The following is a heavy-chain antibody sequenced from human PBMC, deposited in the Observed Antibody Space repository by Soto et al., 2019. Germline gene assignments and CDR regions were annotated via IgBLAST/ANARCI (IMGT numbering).Heavy chain of an antibody. Sequence: GGSLRLSCAASGLTFHRHGMHWVRQAPGKGLEWVAVISFDGLKKYYADSVKGRFTISRDNSNTTLFLQMNTLRPEDTAVYYCAQDSRFLEWEPSSNWFDPWGQGTLVTVSS. V-gene: IGHV3-30*18. J-gene: IGHJ5*02. CDR3: AQDSRFLEWEPSSNWFDP. CDR2: ISFDGLKK. D-gene: IGHD3-3*01. CDR1: GLTFHRHG.